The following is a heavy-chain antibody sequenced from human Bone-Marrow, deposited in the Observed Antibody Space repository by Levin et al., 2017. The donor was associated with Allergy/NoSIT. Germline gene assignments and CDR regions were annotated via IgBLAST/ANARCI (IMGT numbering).Heavy chain of an antibody. J-gene: IGHJ5*02. CDR3: ARAGSSGYSAYWFDP. CDR1: GGTFSSYA. D-gene: IGHD6-13*01. V-gene: IGHV1-69*13. Sequence: SVKVSCKASGGTFSSYAISWVRQAPGQGLEWMGGIIPIFGTANYAQKFQGRVTITADESTSTAYMELSSLRSEDTAVYYCARAGSSGYSAYWFDPWGQGTLVTVSS. CDR2: IIPIFGTA.